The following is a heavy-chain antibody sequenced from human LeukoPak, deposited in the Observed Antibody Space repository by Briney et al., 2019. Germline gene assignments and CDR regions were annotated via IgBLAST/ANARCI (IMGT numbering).Heavy chain of an antibody. J-gene: IGHJ4*02. V-gene: IGHV1-46*01. D-gene: IGHD3-22*01. CDR2: INPSGGST. Sequence: ASVKVSCKASGYTFTSYYMHWVRQAPGQGLEWMGIINPSGGSTSYAQKFQGRVTMTRGTSTSTVYMELSSLRSEDTAVYYCAREYQFAQRDSSGYYYFGLDYWGQGTLVTVSS. CDR3: AREYQFAQRDSSGYYYFGLDY. CDR1: GYTFTSYY.